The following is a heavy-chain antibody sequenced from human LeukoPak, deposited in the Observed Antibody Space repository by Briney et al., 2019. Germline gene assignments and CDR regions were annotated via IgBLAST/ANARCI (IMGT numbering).Heavy chain of an antibody. Sequence: GGSLRLSCAASGFTFSSYWMHWVRHAPGKGLVWVSRINSDGSSTSSADSVKGRFTISRDNAKNTLYLQMNSLRAEDTAVYYCARGGSGWPDAFDIWGQGTMVTVSS. V-gene: IGHV3-74*01. CDR3: ARGGSGWPDAFDI. CDR2: INSDGSST. CDR1: GFTFSSYW. J-gene: IGHJ3*02. D-gene: IGHD6-19*01.